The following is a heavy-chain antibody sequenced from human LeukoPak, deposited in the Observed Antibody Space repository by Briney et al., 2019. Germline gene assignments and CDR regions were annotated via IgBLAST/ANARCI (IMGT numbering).Heavy chain of an antibody. Sequence: ASVKVSCKASGGTFSSYAISWVRQAPGQGLEWMGGIIPIFGTANYAQKFQGRVTITADESTSTAYMGLSSLRSEDTAVYYCARWGVDSYGYDYYYMDVWGKGTTVTVSS. J-gene: IGHJ6*03. V-gene: IGHV1-69*13. CDR3: ARWGVDSYGYDYYYMDV. D-gene: IGHD5-18*01. CDR2: IIPIFGTA. CDR1: GGTFSSYA.